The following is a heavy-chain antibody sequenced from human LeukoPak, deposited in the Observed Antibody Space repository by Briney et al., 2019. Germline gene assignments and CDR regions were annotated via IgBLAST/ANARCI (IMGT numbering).Heavy chain of an antibody. Sequence: SETLSLTCAVYGGSFSGYYWSWIRQPPGKGLEWIGEINHSGSTNYNPSLKSRVTISVDTSKNQFSLKLSSVTAADTAVYYCARGCKAYDILTGYYKPPSFDYWGQGTLVTVSS. D-gene: IGHD3-9*01. V-gene: IGHV4-34*01. CDR2: INHSGST. J-gene: IGHJ4*02. CDR3: ARGCKAYDILTGYYKPPSFDY. CDR1: GGSFSGYY.